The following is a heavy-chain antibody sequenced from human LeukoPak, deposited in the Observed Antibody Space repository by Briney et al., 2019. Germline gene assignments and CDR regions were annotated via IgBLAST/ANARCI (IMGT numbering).Heavy chain of an antibody. J-gene: IGHJ4*02. CDR3: ATNYNY. Sequence: QPGGSLRLSCVASGFTFDDYDMHWVRQAPGKGLEWVAFINWNGDSSHYADSVKGRFTISRDNSKNSLFLQMSGLRIEDTALYYCATNYNYWGRGTLVTVSS. CDR2: INWNGDSS. V-gene: IGHV3-43*01. CDR1: GFTFDDYD.